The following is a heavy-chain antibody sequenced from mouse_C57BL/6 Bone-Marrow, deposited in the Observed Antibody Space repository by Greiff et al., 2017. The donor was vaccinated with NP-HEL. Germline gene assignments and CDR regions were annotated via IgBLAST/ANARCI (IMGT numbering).Heavy chain of an antibody. CDR3: ARLTPAWFAY. J-gene: IGHJ3*01. CDR1: GYTFTDYY. V-gene: IGHV1-26*01. CDR2: INPNNGGT. Sequence: EVQLQQSGPELVKPGASVKISCKASGYTFTDYYMNWVKQSHGKSLEWIGDINPNNGGTSYNQKFKGKATLTVDKSSSTAYMELRSLTSEDSAVYYCARLTPAWFAYWGQGTLVTVSA.